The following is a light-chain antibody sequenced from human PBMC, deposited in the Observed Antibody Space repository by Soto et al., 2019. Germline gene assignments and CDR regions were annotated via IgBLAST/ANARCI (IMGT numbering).Light chain of an antibody. CDR2: DVT. J-gene: IGLJ1*01. V-gene: IGLV2-14*03. Sequence: QSALTQPASVSGSPGQSITISCIGTRSDGGAFNYVSWYQHHPGKAPKLIIYDVTDRPSGVSNRFSASKSGNTASLTISGLQAEDEADYYCCSYTTRDTEAFGTGTKVTV. CDR3: CSYTTRDTEA. CDR1: RSDGGAFNY.